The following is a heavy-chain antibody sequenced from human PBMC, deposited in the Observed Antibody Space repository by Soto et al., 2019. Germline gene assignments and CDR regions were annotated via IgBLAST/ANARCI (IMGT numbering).Heavy chain of an antibody. CDR1: GFYVNVNY. J-gene: IGHJ6*02. CDR3: ARENYYYGMDV. V-gene: IGHV3-66*01. CDR2: ITGGGNK. Sequence: EVQLVESGGGLVQPGGSLRLSCAASGFYVNVNYMSWVRQAPGKGLEWVSDITGGGNKHYADFVKGRFTISRDDSNNTVSLLMNSLRADDTAVYYCARENYYYGMDVWGQGPTVTVSS.